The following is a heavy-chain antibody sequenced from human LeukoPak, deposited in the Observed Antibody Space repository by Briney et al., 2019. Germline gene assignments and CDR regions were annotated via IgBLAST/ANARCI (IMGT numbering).Heavy chain of an antibody. D-gene: IGHD3-3*01. CDR2: IYPGDSDT. CDR1: GYSFTSYW. V-gene: IGHV5-51*03. J-gene: IGHJ6*03. Sequence: GESLKISCKGSGYSFTSYWIGWVRQMPGKGLEWMGIIYPGDSDTRYSLSFQGQVTISADKSISTAYLQWSSLKASDTAMYYCARRAQYYDFWSGAHSDYYYNMDVWGKGTTVTVSS. CDR3: ARRAQYYDFWSGAHSDYYYNMDV.